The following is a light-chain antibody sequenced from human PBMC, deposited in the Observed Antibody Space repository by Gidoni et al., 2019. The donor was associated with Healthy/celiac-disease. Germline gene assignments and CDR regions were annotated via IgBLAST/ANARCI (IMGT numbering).Light chain of an antibody. V-gene: IGKV2-28*01. CDR1: QSLLHSNGYNY. CDR2: LGS. Sequence: DIVMTQSTLSLPVTPGEPASISCRSSQSLLHSNGYNYLDWYLQKPGQSPQLLIYLGSNRASGVPDRFSGSGSGTDFTLKISRVEAEDVGVYYCMQALQTPFSFGQGTKVEIK. CDR3: MQALQTPFS. J-gene: IGKJ1*01.